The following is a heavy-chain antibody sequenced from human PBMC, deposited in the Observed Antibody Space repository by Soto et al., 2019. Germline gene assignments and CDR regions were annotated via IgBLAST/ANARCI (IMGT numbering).Heavy chain of an antibody. CDR1: GGSISSGGYY. D-gene: IGHD3-9*01. V-gene: IGHV4-31*03. CDR3: ARGENHILTGYSIPHSLDY. CDR2: IYYSGST. Sequence: SETLSLTCTVSGGSISSGGYYWSWIRQHPGKGLEWIGYIYYSGSTYYNPSLKGRVTISVDTSKNQFSLKLSSVTAADTAVYYCARGENHILTGYSIPHSLDYWGQGTLVTVS. J-gene: IGHJ4*02.